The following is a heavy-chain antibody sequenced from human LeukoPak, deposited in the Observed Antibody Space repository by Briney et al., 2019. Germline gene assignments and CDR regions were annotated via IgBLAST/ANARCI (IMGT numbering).Heavy chain of an antibody. D-gene: IGHD3-3*01. CDR2: ISGSGGST. J-gene: IGHJ4*02. Sequence: PGGSLRLSCAASGFTFSSYAMSWVRQAPGKGLEWVSAISGSGGSTYYADSVKGRFTISRDNSKNTLYLQMNSLRAEDTAVYYRAKWGVLRFLEWLLFDYWGQGTLVTVSS. CDR1: GFTFSSYA. V-gene: IGHV3-23*01. CDR3: AKWGVLRFLEWLLFDY.